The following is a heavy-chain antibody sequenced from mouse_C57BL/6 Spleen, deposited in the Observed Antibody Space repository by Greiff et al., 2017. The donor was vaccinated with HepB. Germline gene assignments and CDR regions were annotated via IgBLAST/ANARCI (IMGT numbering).Heavy chain of an antibody. V-gene: IGHV1-50*01. CDR3: ARWDPNYYGSRYWYFDV. J-gene: IGHJ1*03. CDR2: IDPSDSYT. D-gene: IGHD1-1*01. Sequence: QVQLQQPGAELVKPGASVKLSCKASGYTFTSYWMQWVKQRPGQGLEWIGEIDPSDSYTNYNQKFKGKATLTVDTSSSTAYMQLSSLTSEDSAVYYCARWDPNYYGSRYWYFDVWGTGTTVTVSS. CDR1: GYTFTSYW.